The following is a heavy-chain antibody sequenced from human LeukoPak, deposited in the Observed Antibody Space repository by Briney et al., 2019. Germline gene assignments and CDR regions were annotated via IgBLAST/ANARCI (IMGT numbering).Heavy chain of an antibody. CDR2: INTNTGNP. CDR1: GYTFTSYA. D-gene: IGHD6-6*01. Sequence: ASVKVSCKASGYTFTSYAMNWVRQAPGQGLEWMGWINTNTGNPTYAQGFTGRFVFSLDTSVSTAYLQISSLKAEDTAVYYCARGFVEYSSSPVAETLWWFDPWGQGTLVTVSS. CDR3: ARGFVEYSSSPVAETLWWFDP. J-gene: IGHJ5*02. V-gene: IGHV7-4-1*02.